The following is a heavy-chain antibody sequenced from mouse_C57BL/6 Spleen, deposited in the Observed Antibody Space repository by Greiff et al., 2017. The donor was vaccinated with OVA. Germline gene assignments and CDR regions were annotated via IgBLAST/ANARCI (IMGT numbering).Heavy chain of an antibody. CDR1: GYTFTSYW. Sequence: QVQLQQPGAELVKPGASVKISCKASGYTFTSYWITWVKQRPGQGLEWIGDIYPGSGSTNYNEKFKSKATLTVDTSSSTAYMQLSSLTSEDSAVYYCARWTYWYFDVWGTGTTVTVSS. V-gene: IGHV1-55*01. CDR3: ARWTYWYFDV. CDR2: IYPGSGST. J-gene: IGHJ1*03.